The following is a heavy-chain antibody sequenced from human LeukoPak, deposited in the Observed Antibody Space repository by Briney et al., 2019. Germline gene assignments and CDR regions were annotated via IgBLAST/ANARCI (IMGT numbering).Heavy chain of an antibody. Sequence: GGSLRLYCAASRFTFSSYAMIWVRQAPGKGLEWVSISGSGGSTYYADSVKGRFTISRDNSKNTLYPQMNSLRAEDTAVYYCAKDRHSSGWYGFDYWGQGTLVTVSS. CDR3: AKDRHSSGWYGFDY. CDR2: SGSGGST. V-gene: IGHV3-23*01. J-gene: IGHJ4*02. CDR1: RFTFSSYA. D-gene: IGHD6-19*01.